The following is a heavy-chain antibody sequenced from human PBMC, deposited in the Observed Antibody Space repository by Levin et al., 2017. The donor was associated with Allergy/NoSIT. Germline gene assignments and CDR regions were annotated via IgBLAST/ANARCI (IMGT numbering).Heavy chain of an antibody. CDR1: GGSISSYY. V-gene: IGHV4-59*01. Sequence: PSETLSLTCTVSGGSISSYYWSWIRQPPGKGLEWIGYIYYSGSTNYNPSLKSRVTISVDTSKNQFSLKLSSVTAADTAVYYCARGPYCSGGSCHYYYYGMDVWGQGTTVTVSS. J-gene: IGHJ6*02. CDR2: IYYSGST. CDR3: ARGPYCSGGSCHYYYYGMDV. D-gene: IGHD2-15*01.